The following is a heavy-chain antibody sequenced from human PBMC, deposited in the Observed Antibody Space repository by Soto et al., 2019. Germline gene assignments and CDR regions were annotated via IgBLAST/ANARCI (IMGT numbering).Heavy chain of an antibody. CDR1: GDSISSSNW. J-gene: IGHJ6*02. Sequence: QVQLQESGPGLVKPSGTLSLTCAVSGDSISSSNWWSWVRQPPGKGLEWIGEIYHSGSTNYNPSLTNRGTISVDKSENQISLRISSVTAADTAVSYCGRDQTVGVDRTHYDYGMDVWGQGTRVTVSS. V-gene: IGHV4-4*02. CDR2: IYHSGST. D-gene: IGHD3-3*01. CDR3: GRDQTVGVDRTHYDYGMDV.